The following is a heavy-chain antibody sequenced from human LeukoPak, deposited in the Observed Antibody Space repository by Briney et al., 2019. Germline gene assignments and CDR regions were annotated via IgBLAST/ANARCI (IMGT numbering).Heavy chain of an antibody. J-gene: IGHJ4*02. CDR3: ARDQGGSSSWY. CDR1: GYTLTELS. D-gene: IGHD6-13*01. CDR2: LDSEDGET. V-gene: IGHV1-24*01. Sequence: ASVKVSCKVSGYTLTELSIHWVRQAPGKGLEWMGGLDSEDGETTYAQKFQGRVTMTEDTSIDTAFMELSSLRSEDTAVYYCARDQGGSSSWYWGQGTLVTVSS.